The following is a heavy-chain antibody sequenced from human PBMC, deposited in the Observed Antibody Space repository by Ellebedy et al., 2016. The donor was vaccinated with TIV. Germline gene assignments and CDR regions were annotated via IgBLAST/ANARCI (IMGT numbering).Heavy chain of an antibody. Sequence: GESLKISXAASGFTFSISGMTWVRQRLGKGLEWVATVSHGREAHYADPFKGRFFISRDNDLNSVFLQLNNLRVEGTAVHYCSRDGREWSRDCWGQGTLVTVSS. D-gene: IGHD3-3*01. CDR3: SRDGREWSRDC. V-gene: IGHV3-21*06. CDR1: GFTFSISG. CDR2: VSHGREA. J-gene: IGHJ4*02.